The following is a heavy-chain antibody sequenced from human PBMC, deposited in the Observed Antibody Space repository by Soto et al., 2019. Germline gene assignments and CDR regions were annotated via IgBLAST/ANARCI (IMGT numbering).Heavy chain of an antibody. V-gene: IGHV2-5*02. CDR3: THRSQLSLHFDY. D-gene: IGHD3-10*01. CDR2: IYWDDDK. Sequence: QITLKESGPTLVKPTQTLTLTCTFSGFTINTSGVGVGWILQPPGKALEWLALIYWDDDKRYSPSLKTRLTITKDTSKNQVVLTMTNMDPGDTATYYCTHRSQLSLHFDYWGQGTLVTVSS. J-gene: IGHJ4*02. CDR1: GFTINTSGVG.